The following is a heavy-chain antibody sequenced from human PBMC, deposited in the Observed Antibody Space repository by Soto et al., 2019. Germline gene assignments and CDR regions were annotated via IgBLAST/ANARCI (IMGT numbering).Heavy chain of an antibody. Sequence: AGGSLRLSCAASGFTFSSYWMHWVRQAPGKGLVWVSRINSDGSSTSYADSVKGRFTISRDNAKNTLYLQMNSLRAEDTAVYYCASPRGGGTGVSYYYYYGMDVWGQGTTVTVSS. CDR3: ASPRGGGTGVSYYYYYGMDV. J-gene: IGHJ6*02. CDR1: GFTFSSYW. D-gene: IGHD2-8*01. V-gene: IGHV3-74*01. CDR2: INSDGSST.